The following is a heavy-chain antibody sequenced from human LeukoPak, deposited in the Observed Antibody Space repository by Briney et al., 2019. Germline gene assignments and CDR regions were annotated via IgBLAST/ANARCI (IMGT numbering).Heavy chain of an antibody. CDR1: GGAIRSSYYY. Sequence: SETLSLTCTVSGGAIRSSYYYWRWIRQPPGKGLEWIGSIYYSGSTYYNPSLKSRVTISVDTSNNQFSLKMSSVTAADTAVYYCARHARYDNSTYYYHNFDYWGQGTLVTVSS. CDR2: IYYSGST. D-gene: IGHD3-22*01. J-gene: IGHJ4*02. CDR3: ARHARYDNSTYYYHNFDY. V-gene: IGHV4-39*01.